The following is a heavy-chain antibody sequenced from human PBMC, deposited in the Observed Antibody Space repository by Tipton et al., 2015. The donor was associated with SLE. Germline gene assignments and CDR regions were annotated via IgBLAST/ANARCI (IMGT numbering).Heavy chain of an antibody. J-gene: IGHJ4*02. V-gene: IGHV4-38-2*02. Sequence: TLSLTCTVSGYSLSSAYYWGWIRQPPGRGLEWIGSVSHGGSTYYNPSLNSRVTMSVDTSQNQFSLNLRSVTAADTAVYYCVRHFSTVIQGPLYFDYWGQGTLVTVSS. D-gene: IGHD2/OR15-2a*01. CDR3: VRHFSTVIQGPLYFDY. CDR1: GYSLSSAYY. CDR2: VSHGGST.